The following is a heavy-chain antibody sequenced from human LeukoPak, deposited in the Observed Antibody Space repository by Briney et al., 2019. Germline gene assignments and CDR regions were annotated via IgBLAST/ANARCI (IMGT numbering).Heavy chain of an antibody. V-gene: IGHV1-18*01. CDR2: ISAYNGNT. J-gene: IGHJ4*02. D-gene: IGHD3-22*01. CDR1: GYTFTSYG. CDR3: ARGWGQTYYYDSSGYIYFDY. Sequence: ASVKVSCKASGYTFTSYGISWVRQAPGQGLEWMGWISAYNGNTNYAQKLQGRVTMTTDTSTSTAYMELRSLRSDDTAVYYCARGWGQTYYYDSSGYIYFDYWGQGTLVTVSS.